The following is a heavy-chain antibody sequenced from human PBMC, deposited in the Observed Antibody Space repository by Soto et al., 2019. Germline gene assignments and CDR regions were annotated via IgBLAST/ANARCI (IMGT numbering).Heavy chain of an antibody. CDR1: GGTFSSYA. J-gene: IGHJ6*02. CDR2: IIPISDTT. D-gene: IGHD2-2*01. CDR3: ARSQGSSSSLEVYYYYYYGMDA. Sequence: QVQLVQSGAEVKKPGSSVKVSCKASGGTFSSYAISWVRQAPGQGLEWMGGIIPISDTTNYAQKFQGRVTITADESTSTAYMELSSLRSDDTAVYYCARSQGSSSSLEVYYYYYYGMDAWGQGTTVTVSS. V-gene: IGHV1-69*01.